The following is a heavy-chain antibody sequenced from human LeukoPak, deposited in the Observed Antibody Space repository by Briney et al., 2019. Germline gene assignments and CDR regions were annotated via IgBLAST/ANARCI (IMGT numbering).Heavy chain of an antibody. CDR2: IKEDGTET. D-gene: IGHD5-24*01. J-gene: IGHJ4*02. Sequence: GGSLRLSCAASGFMFRSNWMSWVRLAPGKGLEWMANIKEDGTETYYVDSVKGRFTISRDNAKNSLYLQMNSLRVEDTAVYYCAKGGRSLQTYWGQGTLVTVSS. V-gene: IGHV3-7*03. CDR3: AKGGRSLQTY. CDR1: GFMFRSNW.